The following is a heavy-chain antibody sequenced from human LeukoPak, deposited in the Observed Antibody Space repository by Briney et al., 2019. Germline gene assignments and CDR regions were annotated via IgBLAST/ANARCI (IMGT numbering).Heavy chain of an antibody. V-gene: IGHV3-21*01. CDR2: ISKSSSYI. CDR1: GFTFSSHN. D-gene: IGHD3-3*01. J-gene: IGHJ3*02. Sequence: GGSLRLSCAASGFTFSSHNIHWVRQAPGKGLEWVSSISKSSSYIYYAVSVKGRLNFSRDNAKNSLYPQMHSQRGEHTAVYHCARIMVWEWLFLALYIWGQGTKVIVSS. CDR3: ARIMVWEWLFLALYI.